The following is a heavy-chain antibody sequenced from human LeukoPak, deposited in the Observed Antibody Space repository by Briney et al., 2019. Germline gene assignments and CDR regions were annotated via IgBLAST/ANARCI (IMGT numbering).Heavy chain of an antibody. Sequence: GESLKISCKGSGYSFTSYWIGWGRQMPGEGLEWRGIVYPGDADTRYSPSFQRQVTISTNKSITTAYLQWTSLKASDTAMYYCARLMEDRWELPLYYWGQGTLVTVSS. CDR2: VYPGDADT. CDR3: ARLMEDRWELPLYY. D-gene: IGHD1-26*01. V-gene: IGHV5-51*01. J-gene: IGHJ4*02. CDR1: GYSFTSYW.